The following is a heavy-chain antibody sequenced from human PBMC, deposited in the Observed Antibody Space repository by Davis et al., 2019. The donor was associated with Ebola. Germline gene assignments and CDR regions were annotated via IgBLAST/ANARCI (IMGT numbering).Heavy chain of an antibody. V-gene: IGHV3-30*04. CDR3: AKEAGYTTGWYPGY. D-gene: IGHD6-19*01. J-gene: IGHJ4*02. Sequence: GGSLRLSCTASGFTFGDYAMSWFRQAPGKGLEWVAVTSGDGSYKFYADSVKGRFTISRDNSKNTLFLQMNSLRPEDTAVYYCAKEAGYTTGWYPGYWGQGTLVTVSS. CDR1: GFTFGDYA. CDR2: TSGDGSYK.